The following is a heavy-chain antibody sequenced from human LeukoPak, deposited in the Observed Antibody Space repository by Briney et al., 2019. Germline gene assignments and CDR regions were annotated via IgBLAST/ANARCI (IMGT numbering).Heavy chain of an antibody. D-gene: IGHD4-17*01. CDR1: GFTVSSNY. V-gene: IGHV3-66*01. CDR3: ARESPYGGYWGEGYFDY. Sequence: PGGSLRLSCAASGFTVSSNYMSWVRQAPGKGLEWVSVIYSGGSTYYADSVKGRFTISRDNSKNTLYLQMNSLRAEDTAVYYCARESPYGGYWGEGYFDYWGQGTLVTVSS. J-gene: IGHJ4*02. CDR2: IYSGGST.